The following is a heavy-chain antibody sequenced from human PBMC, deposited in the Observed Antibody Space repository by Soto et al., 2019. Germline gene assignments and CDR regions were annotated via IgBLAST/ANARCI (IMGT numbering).Heavy chain of an antibody. D-gene: IGHD3-10*01. CDR3: AKDGSIMVRGASSYFDY. CDR2: IGGSGGST. Sequence: EVQLLESGGGLVQPGGSLRLSCAASGFTFSSYAMSWVRQAPGKGLEWVSGIGGSGGSTYYADSVKGRFTISRDNSKNTLYPQMNSLRAEDTAVYYCAKDGSIMVRGASSYFDYWGQGTLVTVSS. CDR1: GFTFSSYA. V-gene: IGHV3-23*01. J-gene: IGHJ4*02.